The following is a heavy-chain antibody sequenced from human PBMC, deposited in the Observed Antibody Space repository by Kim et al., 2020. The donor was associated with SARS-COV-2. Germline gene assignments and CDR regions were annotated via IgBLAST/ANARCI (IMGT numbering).Heavy chain of an antibody. J-gene: IGHJ3*02. V-gene: IGHV4-34*13. CDR3: ARDPTTVVTRSGAFDI. Sequence: SLKSRVTISVDTSKNQFSLKLSSVTAADTAVYYCARDPTTVVTRSGAFDIWGQGTMVTVSS. D-gene: IGHD4-17*01.